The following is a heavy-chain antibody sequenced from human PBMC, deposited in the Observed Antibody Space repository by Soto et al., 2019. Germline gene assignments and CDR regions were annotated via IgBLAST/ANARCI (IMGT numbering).Heavy chain of an antibody. D-gene: IGHD6-19*01. CDR2: VSHDGRNT. V-gene: IGHV3-30*18. Sequence: VQLVESGGGVVQPGRSLRLSCAASGFTFSDYAMHWVRQAPGKGLGWVAVVSHDGRNTHYADSVKGRFTISRDSSKNTVALEMTSLRAEDTAVYYCAKGGRQWLVTSDFNYWGQGALVTVSS. J-gene: IGHJ4*02. CDR1: GFTFSDYA. CDR3: AKGGRQWLVTSDFNY.